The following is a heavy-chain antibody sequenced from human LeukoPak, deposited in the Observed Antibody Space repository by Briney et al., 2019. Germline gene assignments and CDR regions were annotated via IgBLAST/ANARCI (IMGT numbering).Heavy chain of an antibody. CDR3: ARDGGVLTAQNRDY. J-gene: IGHJ4*02. Sequence: ASVKVSCKASGYTFTGYYIHWVRQAPGQGLEWMGWINPNSGGTNYAQKFQGRVTMTRDASISTAYMELSRLRFDDTAVYYCARDGGVLTAQNRDYWGQGTLVTVSS. V-gene: IGHV1-2*02. CDR2: INPNSGGT. CDR1: GYTFTGYY. D-gene: IGHD3-16*01.